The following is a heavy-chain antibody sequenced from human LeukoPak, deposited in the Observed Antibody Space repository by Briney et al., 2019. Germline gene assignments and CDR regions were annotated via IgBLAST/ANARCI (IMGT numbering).Heavy chain of an antibody. CDR3: ARELTGTDAFDI. D-gene: IGHD1-20*01. CDR2: IYYSGST. V-gene: IGHV4-59*01. CDR1: GGSISSYY. Sequence: SETLSLTCTVSGGSISSYYWSWIRQPPGKGLEWIGYIYYSGSTNYNPSLKSRVTISVDTSKNQFSLKLSSVTAADTAVYYCARELTGTDAFDIWGQGTMVTVSS. J-gene: IGHJ3*02.